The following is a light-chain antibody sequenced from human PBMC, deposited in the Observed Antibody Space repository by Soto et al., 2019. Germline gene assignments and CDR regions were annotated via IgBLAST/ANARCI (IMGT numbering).Light chain of an antibody. V-gene: IGKV1-5*03. CDR1: QSIDIW. Sequence: DIQMIQSPSTLSASAGDRVSITCRATQSIDIWLAWYQQKPGKAPKVLIYKASILESGVPSRFSGSGSGTEFTLTISSLQPEDFATYYCQQYKSYSRTFGQGTKVEIK. CDR3: QQYKSYSRT. CDR2: KAS. J-gene: IGKJ1*01.